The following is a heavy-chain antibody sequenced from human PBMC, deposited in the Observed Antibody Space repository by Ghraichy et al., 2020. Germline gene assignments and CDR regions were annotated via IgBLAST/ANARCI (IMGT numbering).Heavy chain of an antibody. CDR1: GFTFGDYA. Sequence: GGSLRLSCTASGFTFGDYAMSWVRQAPGKGLEWVGFIRSKAYGGTTEYAASVKGRFTISRDDSKSIAYLQMNSLKTEGTAVYYCTSNWNYDYWGQGTLVTVSS. V-gene: IGHV3-49*04. J-gene: IGHJ4*02. CDR2: IRSKAYGGTT. D-gene: IGHD1-20*01. CDR3: TSNWNYDY.